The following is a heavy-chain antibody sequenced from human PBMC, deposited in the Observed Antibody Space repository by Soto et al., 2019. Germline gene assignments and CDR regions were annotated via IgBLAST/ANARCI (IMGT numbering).Heavy chain of an antibody. Sequence: SVKVSCKASGGTFSSYAISWVRQAPGQGLEWMGGIIPIFGTANYAQKFQGRVTITADESTSTAYMEPSSLRSEDTAVYYCARRLPNYYDSSGYPNWFDPWGQGTLVTVSS. CDR1: GGTFSSYA. J-gene: IGHJ5*02. V-gene: IGHV1-69*13. CDR3: ARRLPNYYDSSGYPNWFDP. D-gene: IGHD3-22*01. CDR2: IIPIFGTA.